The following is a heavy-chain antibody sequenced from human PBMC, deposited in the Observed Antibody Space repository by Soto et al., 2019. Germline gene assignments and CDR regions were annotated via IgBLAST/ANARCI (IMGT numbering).Heavy chain of an antibody. V-gene: IGHV3-23*01. CDR2: ISGSGGST. J-gene: IGHJ4*02. Sequence: GGSLRLSCAASGFTFSSYAMSWVRQAPGKGLEWVSAISGSGGSTYYADSVKGRFTISRDNSKNTLYLQMNSLRAEDTAVYYCAIEVRELRLGELSSRSGYWGQGTLDTVSS. CDR3: AIEVRELRLGELSSRSGY. D-gene: IGHD3-16*02. CDR1: GFTFSSYA.